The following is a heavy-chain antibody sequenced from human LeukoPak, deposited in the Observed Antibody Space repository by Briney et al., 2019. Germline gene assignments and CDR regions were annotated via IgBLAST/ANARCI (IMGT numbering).Heavy chain of an antibody. D-gene: IGHD2/OR15-2a*01. CDR2: MYYSGSA. Sequence: SETLSLTCAVSGDSISSYYWSWIRQPPGKGLEWIGQMYYSGSAKYNPSLKSRATTSVDTSMNQFSLKLSSVTAADTAVYYCARSLKSNSRDAFDIWGQGTMVTVSS. J-gene: IGHJ3*02. CDR1: GDSISSYY. CDR3: ARSLKSNSRDAFDI. V-gene: IGHV4-59*01.